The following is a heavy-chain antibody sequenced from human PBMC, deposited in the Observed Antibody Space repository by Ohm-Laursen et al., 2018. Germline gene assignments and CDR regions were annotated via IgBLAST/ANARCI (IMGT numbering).Heavy chain of an antibody. V-gene: IGHV3-48*01. CDR3: ASMTSSGYTPFDY. Sequence: GQTLSLTCAASGFTFSSYSMNWVRQAPGKGLEWVSYISSSSSTIYYADSVKGRFTISRDNAKNSLYLQMNSLRAEDTAVYYCASMTSSGYTPFDYWGQGTLVTVSS. D-gene: IGHD3-22*01. CDR2: ISSSSSTI. CDR1: GFTFSSYS. J-gene: IGHJ4*02.